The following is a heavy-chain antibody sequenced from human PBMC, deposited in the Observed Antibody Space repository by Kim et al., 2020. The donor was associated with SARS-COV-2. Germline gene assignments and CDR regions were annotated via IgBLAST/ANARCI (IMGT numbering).Heavy chain of an antibody. CDR3: ARGADNGMATTLYYFDY. V-gene: IGHV4-59*01. D-gene: IGHD5-12*01. Sequence: SETLSLTCTVSGGSISSYYWSWIRQPPGKGLEWIGYIYYSGSTNYNPSLKSRVTISVDTSKNQFSLKLSSVTAADTAVYYCARGADNGMATTLYYFDYWGQGTLVTVSS. CDR2: IYYSGST. J-gene: IGHJ4*02. CDR1: GGSISSYY.